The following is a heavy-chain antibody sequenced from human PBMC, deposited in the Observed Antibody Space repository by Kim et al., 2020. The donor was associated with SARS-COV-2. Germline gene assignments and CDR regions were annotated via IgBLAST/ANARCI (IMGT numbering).Heavy chain of an antibody. CDR3: ARVGYYDSSGYYQTDY. CDR1: GGTFSSYA. J-gene: IGHJ4*02. CDR2: IIPILGIA. D-gene: IGHD3-22*01. Sequence: SVKVSCKASGGTFSSYAISWVRQAPGQGLEWMGRIIPILGIANYAQKFQGRVTITADKSTSTAYMELSSLRSEDTAVYYCARVGYYDSSGYYQTDYWGQGTLVTVSP. V-gene: IGHV1-69*04.